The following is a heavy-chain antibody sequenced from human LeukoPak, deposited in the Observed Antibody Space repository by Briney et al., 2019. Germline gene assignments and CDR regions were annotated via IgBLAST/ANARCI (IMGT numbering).Heavy chain of an antibody. CDR1: GFTFSSYA. V-gene: IGHV3-23*01. D-gene: IGHD1-26*01. CDR3: AKDTPGSGSYYVD. J-gene: IGHJ4*02. Sequence: GGSLRLSCAASGFTFSSYAMSWVRQAPGKGLEWVSAISGSGCSTYYADSVKGRFPISRDNSKNTLYLQMNSLRAEDTAVYYCAKDTPGSGSYYVDWGQGTLVTVSS. CDR2: ISGSGCST.